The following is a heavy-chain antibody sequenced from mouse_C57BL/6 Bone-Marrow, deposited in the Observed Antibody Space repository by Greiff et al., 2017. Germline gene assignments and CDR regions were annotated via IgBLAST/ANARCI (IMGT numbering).Heavy chain of an antibody. CDR1: GFTFRSYA. D-gene: IGHD4-1*02. Sequence: EVQLVESGEGLVKPGGSLKLSCAASGFTFRSYAMSWVRQTPEKRLEWVAYISSGGDYIYYADTVKGRFTISRDNARNTLYLQMSSLKSEDTAMYYCTRGAQQGLYWYFDVWGTGTTVTVSS. CDR3: TRGAQQGLYWYFDV. CDR2: ISSGGDYI. V-gene: IGHV5-9-1*02. J-gene: IGHJ1*03.